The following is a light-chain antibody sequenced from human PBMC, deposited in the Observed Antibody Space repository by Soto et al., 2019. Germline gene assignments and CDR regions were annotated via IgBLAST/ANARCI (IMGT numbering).Light chain of an antibody. CDR2: DAS. CDR1: QTISNW. J-gene: IGKJ5*01. CDR3: QQYHTSSIT. V-gene: IGKV1-5*01. Sequence: DIKMTQSPSTLSASVGDRVTITCRASQTISNWLAWYQQKPGKAPTLLIYDASTLERGVPSRFSGTGSGTEFTLSIDSLQPDDFATYYCQQYHTSSITFGQGTRLEIK.